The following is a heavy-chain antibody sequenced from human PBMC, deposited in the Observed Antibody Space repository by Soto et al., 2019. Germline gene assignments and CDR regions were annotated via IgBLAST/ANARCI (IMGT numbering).Heavy chain of an antibody. J-gene: IGHJ6*02. CDR1: GGSLICYY. CDR2: INHSGST. V-gene: IGHV4-34*01. Sequence: SSETLALSCAVYGGSLICYYWSWIRQPPGKGLEWIGEINHSGSTNYNPSLKSRVTISVDTSKNQFSLKLSSVTAADTTVYSCARCKNYYDMPYGLDVWGQGTTV. CDR3: ARCKNYYDMPYGLDV. D-gene: IGHD3-3*01.